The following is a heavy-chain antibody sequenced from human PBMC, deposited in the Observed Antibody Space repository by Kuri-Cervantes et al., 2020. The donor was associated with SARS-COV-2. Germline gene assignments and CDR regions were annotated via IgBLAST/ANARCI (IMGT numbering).Heavy chain of an antibody. CDR3: AKDAGDGYNSTFDS. J-gene: IGHJ4*02. CDR1: GFTFSRST. Sequence: GESLKISCAASGFTFSRSTMHWVRQAPGKGLEWVALIWYDGSVEYYGDSVKGRFTISRDQAKNTLHLQMNNLRVEDAGVYYCAKDAGDGYNSTFDSWGQGTLVTVSS. V-gene: IGHV3-30*02. CDR2: IWYDGSVE. D-gene: IGHD5-24*01.